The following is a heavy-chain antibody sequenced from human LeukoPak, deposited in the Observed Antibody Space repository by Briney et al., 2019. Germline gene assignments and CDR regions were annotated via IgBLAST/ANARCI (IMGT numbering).Heavy chain of an antibody. J-gene: IGHJ4*02. CDR1: GFTFSNAW. Sequence: GGSLRLSCAASGFTFSNAWMNWVRQAPGKGLEWVGRIKGKTDGGTADYAAPVKGRFTISRDDSKNTLYLQMNSLKTEDTAVYYCNSFDNSGARGGAGFDYWGQGTLVTVSS. D-gene: IGHD3-22*01. CDR2: IKGKTDGGTA. CDR3: NSFDNSGARGGAGFDY. V-gene: IGHV3-15*07.